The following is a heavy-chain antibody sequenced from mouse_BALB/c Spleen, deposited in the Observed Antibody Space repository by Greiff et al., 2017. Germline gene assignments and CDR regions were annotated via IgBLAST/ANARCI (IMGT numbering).Heavy chain of an antibody. V-gene: IGHV1-5*01. CDR2: IYPGNSDT. CDR3: THYGSSYVGWYFDV. J-gene: IGHJ1*01. Sequence: VQLQQSGTVLARPGASVKMSCKASGYTFTSYWMHWVKQRPGQGLEWIGAIYPGNSDTSYNQKFKGKAKLTAVTSTSTAYMELISLTNEDSAVYYCTHYGSSYVGWYFDVWGAGTTVTVSS. CDR1: GYTFTSYW. D-gene: IGHD1-1*01.